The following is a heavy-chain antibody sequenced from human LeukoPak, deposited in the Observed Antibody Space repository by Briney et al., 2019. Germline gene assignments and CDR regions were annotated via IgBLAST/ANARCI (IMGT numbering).Heavy chain of an antibody. CDR1: GFTFGDYA. CDR2: IRSKAYGGTT. Sequence: QPGRSLILSCAAAGFTFGDYARSWVRQAPGKGLEWVGCIRSKAYGGTTEYAASVKGRFTISRDDSKSIAYLQMNSLKTEDTAVYYCTRCRTGGWYPPLDYWGQGTLVTVSS. V-gene: IGHV3-49*04. D-gene: IGHD6-19*01. J-gene: IGHJ4*02. CDR3: TRCRTGGWYPPLDY.